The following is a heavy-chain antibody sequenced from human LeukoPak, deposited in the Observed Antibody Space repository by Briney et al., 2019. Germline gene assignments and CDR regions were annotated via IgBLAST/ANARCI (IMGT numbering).Heavy chain of an antibody. CDR1: GGSVSSSNYY. D-gene: IGHD5/OR15-5a*01. Sequence: SETLSLTCTVSGGSVSSSNYYWGWIRQPPGKGLEWIGYIYHSGSTSYNPSLKSRLTISIDRSKNQFSLNLTSVTAADTALYYCARERMSTGDPFDIWGQGTMVTVSS. J-gene: IGHJ3*02. CDR3: ARERMSTGDPFDI. CDR2: IYHSGST. V-gene: IGHV4-30-2*01.